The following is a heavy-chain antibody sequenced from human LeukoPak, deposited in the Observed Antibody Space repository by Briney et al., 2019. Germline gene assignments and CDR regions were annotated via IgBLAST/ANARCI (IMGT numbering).Heavy chain of an antibody. D-gene: IGHD3-10*01. V-gene: IGHV3-23*01. CDR2: ISGSGGST. Sequence: PEGSLRLSCEGSGFPFSDRTFNWVRQSPGKGLEWVSAISGSGGSTYYADSVKGRFTISRDNSKNTLYLQMNSLRPEDTALYYCAKEGDYYGSGSHRDAFDMWGQGTMVTVSS. CDR1: GFPFSDRT. CDR3: AKEGDYYGSGSHRDAFDM. J-gene: IGHJ3*02.